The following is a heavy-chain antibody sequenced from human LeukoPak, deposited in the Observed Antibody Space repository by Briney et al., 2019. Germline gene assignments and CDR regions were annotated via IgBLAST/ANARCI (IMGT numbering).Heavy chain of an antibody. J-gene: IGHJ4*02. V-gene: IGHV3-15*01. CDR2: IKSKTDGGTT. Sequence: PGGSLRLSCAASGFTFSNAWMSWVRQAPGKGLERVGRIKSKTDGGTTDYAAPVKGRFTISRDDSKNTLYLQMNSLKTEDTAVYYCTTDAGFSYYYDSSGYCLWGQGTLVTVSS. CDR3: TTDAGFSYYYDSSGYCL. D-gene: IGHD3-22*01. CDR1: GFTFSNAW.